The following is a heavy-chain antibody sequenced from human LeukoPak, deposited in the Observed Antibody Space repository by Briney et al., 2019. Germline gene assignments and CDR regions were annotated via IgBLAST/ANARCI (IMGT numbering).Heavy chain of an antibody. CDR3: ARQEDSTGWGGGYFDY. D-gene: IGHD6-19*01. CDR2: IYYSGST. CDR1: GGSISSSSYY. Sequence: PETLPLTCTVSGGSISSSSYYWGWIRQPPGKGLGWNGSIYYSGSTYYKPSLKSRVTISADTSKNQFSLKLSSVTAADTAVYYCARQEDSTGWGGGYFDYWGQGTLVTVSS. J-gene: IGHJ4*02. V-gene: IGHV4-39*01.